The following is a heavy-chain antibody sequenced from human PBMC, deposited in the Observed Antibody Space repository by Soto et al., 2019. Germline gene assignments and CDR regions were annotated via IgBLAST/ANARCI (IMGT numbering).Heavy chain of an antibody. V-gene: IGHV3-11*01. Sequence: VQLVESGGRLLKPGGSLRLSCAGSGFTFSDYYMTWIRQAPGKGLEWLSYISGGGGSTISYADSVKGRFTISRDNAKKSLYLQLNSLRAEDTAIYFCARQRGYYNSSGLDYWGQGTLVTVSS. CDR2: ISGGGGSTI. CDR3: ARQRGYYNSSGLDY. D-gene: IGHD3-22*01. J-gene: IGHJ4*02. CDR1: GFTFSDYY.